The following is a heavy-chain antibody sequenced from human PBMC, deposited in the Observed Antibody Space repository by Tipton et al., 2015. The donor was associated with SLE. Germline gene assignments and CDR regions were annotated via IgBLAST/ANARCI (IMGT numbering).Heavy chain of an antibody. D-gene: IGHD3-10*01. CDR1: GDSIIGYS. CDR3: ARGAKDRITLVRVRPYYFDY. J-gene: IGHJ4*01. Sequence: TLSLTCSVSGDSIIGYSCNWIRQPAGKGLEWIGSIFHTGRTYNNLSLKSRLSISIDMSKNQFSLKLTSVTAADTAVYYCARGAKDRITLVRVRPYYFDYWGQGSLVTVSS. CDR2: IFHTGRT. V-gene: IGHV4-38-2*02.